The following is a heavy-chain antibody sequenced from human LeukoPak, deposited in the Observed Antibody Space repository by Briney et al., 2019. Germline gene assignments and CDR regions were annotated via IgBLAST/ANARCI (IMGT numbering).Heavy chain of an antibody. D-gene: IGHD3-10*01. CDR1: GFTFSNYA. CDR3: ARDSTYYYDSGSSGPHYFDN. CDR2: ISSGGTYE. V-gene: IGHV3-30*01. J-gene: IGHJ4*02. Sequence: GGSLRLSCAASGFTFSNYAMHWVRQAPGKGLEWVSLISSGGTYEYYADSVKGRFTISRDNYKNTLYLQLNSRRAEDTAVYYCARDSTYYYDSGSSGPHYFDNWGQGTLVTVSS.